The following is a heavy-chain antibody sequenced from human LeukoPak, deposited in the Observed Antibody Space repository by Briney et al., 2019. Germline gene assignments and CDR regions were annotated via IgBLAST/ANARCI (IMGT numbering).Heavy chain of an antibody. Sequence: PGGSLRLSCAASGFTFSSYAMSWVRQAPGKGLEWVSAISGSGGSTYYADSVKGRFTISRDNSKNTLYLQMNSLRAEDTAVYYCAKDGDSGSYLDDAFDIWGQGTMVTVSS. CDR1: GFTFSSYA. CDR2: ISGSGGST. V-gene: IGHV3-23*01. D-gene: IGHD1-26*01. J-gene: IGHJ3*02. CDR3: AKDGDSGSYLDDAFDI.